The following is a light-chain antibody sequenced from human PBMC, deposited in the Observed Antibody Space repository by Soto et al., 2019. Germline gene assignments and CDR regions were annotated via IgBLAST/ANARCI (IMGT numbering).Light chain of an antibody. V-gene: IGLV2-23*02. CDR1: SSDVGSYNL. Sequence: QSALTQPASVSRSPGQSITISCTGTSSDVGSYNLVSWYQQHPGKAPKLMIYEVSKRPSGVSNRFSGSKSGNTASLTISGLQDEDEADYYCCSYAGSSNWVFGGGTKLTVL. CDR2: EVS. J-gene: IGLJ3*02. CDR3: CSYAGSSNWV.